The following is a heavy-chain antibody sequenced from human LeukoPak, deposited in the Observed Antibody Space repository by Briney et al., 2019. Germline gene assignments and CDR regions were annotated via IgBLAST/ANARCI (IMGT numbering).Heavy chain of an antibody. Sequence: ASVKVSCKASGYTFTYYYMHWVRQAPGQGLEWMGRIDPNSGGTNYAQKFQGRVTMTRDTSISTAYMELSRLTSDDTAVYSCAAAIVVVPTTTTAFDIWGQGTKVTVSS. CDR2: IDPNSGGT. CDR3: AAAIVVVPTTTTAFDI. V-gene: IGHV1-2*06. D-gene: IGHD2-2*01. J-gene: IGHJ3*02. CDR1: GYTFTYYY.